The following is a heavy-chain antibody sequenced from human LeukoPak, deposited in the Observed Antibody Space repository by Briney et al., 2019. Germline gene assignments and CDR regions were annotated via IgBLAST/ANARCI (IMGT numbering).Heavy chain of an antibody. CDR2: IKSKTDGGTT. Sequence: SGGSLRLSCAASGFTFSNAWMSWVRQAPGKGLERVGRIKSKTDGGTTDYAAPVKGRFTISRDDSKNTLYLQMNSLKTEDTAVYYCTTEAPIEKQWLHFDYWGQGTLVTVSS. CDR1: GFTFSNAW. J-gene: IGHJ4*02. D-gene: IGHD6-19*01. CDR3: TTEAPIEKQWLHFDY. V-gene: IGHV3-15*01.